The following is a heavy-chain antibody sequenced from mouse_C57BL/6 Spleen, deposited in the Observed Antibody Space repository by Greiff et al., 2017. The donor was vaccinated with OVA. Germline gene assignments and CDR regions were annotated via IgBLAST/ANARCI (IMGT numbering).Heavy chain of an antibody. Sequence: VQLQESGAELARPGASVKLSCKASGYTFTSYGISWVKQRTGQGLEWIGEIYPRSGNTYYNEKFKGKATLTADKSSSTAYMELRSLTSDDSAVYFCARGNYGSEGGLDYWGQVTTLTVSS. V-gene: IGHV1-81*01. J-gene: IGHJ2*01. CDR3: ARGNYGSEGGLDY. CDR2: IYPRSGNT. D-gene: IGHD1-1*01. CDR1: GYTFTSYG.